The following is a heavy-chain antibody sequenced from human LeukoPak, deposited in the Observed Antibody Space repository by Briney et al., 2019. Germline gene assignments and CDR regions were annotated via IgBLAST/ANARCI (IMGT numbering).Heavy chain of an antibody. CDR2: ISGSGGST. CDR1: GFTFSDYY. CDR3: AKVDYSSGWPGAFDI. Sequence: PGGSLRLSCAASGFTFSDYYMSWIRQAPGKGLEWVSAISGSGGSTYYADSVKGRFTISRDNSKNTLYLQMNSLRAEDTAVYYCAKVDYSSGWPGAFDIWGQGTMVTVSS. V-gene: IGHV3-23*01. D-gene: IGHD6-19*01. J-gene: IGHJ3*02.